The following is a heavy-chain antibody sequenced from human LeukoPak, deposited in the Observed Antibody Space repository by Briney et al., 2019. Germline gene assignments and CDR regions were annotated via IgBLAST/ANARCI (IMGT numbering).Heavy chain of an antibody. CDR3: AKDQGEMATIFYYYYGMDV. J-gene: IGHJ6*02. CDR1: GFTFSSYA. CDR2: ISGSGGST. D-gene: IGHD5-12*01. Sequence: GGSLRLSCAASGFTFSSYAMSWVRQAPGKGLEWVSAISGSGGSTYYADSVKGRFTISRDNSKNTLYLQMSSLRAEDTAVYYCAKDQGEMATIFYYYYGMDVWGQGTTVTVSS. V-gene: IGHV3-23*01.